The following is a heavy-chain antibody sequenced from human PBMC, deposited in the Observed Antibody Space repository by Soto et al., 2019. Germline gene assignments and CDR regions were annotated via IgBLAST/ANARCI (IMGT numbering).Heavy chain of an antibody. V-gene: IGHV1-18*01. CDR1: GYTFTSYG. CDR2: ISAYNGNT. D-gene: IGHD5-18*01. Sequence: QVQLVQSGAEVKKPGASVKVSCKASGYTFTSYGISWVRQAPGQGLEWMGWISAYNGNTNYAQKLQGRVTMTTDTSXSIXYMELRSLRSDDTAVYYCARSGRGYSYGKDNPGNYWGQGTLVTVSS. CDR3: ARSGRGYSYGKDNPGNY. J-gene: IGHJ4*02.